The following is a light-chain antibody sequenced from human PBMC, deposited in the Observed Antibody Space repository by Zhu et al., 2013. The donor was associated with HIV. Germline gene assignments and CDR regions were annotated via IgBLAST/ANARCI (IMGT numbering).Light chain of an antibody. J-gene: IGKJ3*01. V-gene: IGKV1-39*01. Sequence: DIQMTQSPSSLSASVGDRVTITCRASQSISSYLNWYQQKPGKAPKFLIYAASSLQSGVPSRFSGSGSGTDFTLTISSLQPEDFATYFCQQSYTTLFTFGPGTKVDL. CDR3: QQSYTTLFT. CDR2: AAS. CDR1: QSISSY.